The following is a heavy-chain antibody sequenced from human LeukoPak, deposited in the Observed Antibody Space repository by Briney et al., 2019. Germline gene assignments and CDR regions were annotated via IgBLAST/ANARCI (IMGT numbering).Heavy chain of an antibody. CDR2: IYYSGST. V-gene: IGHV4-39*01. J-gene: IGHJ5*02. CDR1: GGSISSSSYY. CDR3: ARHVSADYGSGSQRGDNWFDP. Sequence: SETLSLTCTVSGGSISSSSYYWGWIRQPPGKGLEWIGSIYYSGSTYYNQSPKSRVTISVDTSKNQFSLKLSSVTAADTAVYYCARHVSADYGSGSQRGDNWFDPWGQGTLVTVSS. D-gene: IGHD3-10*01.